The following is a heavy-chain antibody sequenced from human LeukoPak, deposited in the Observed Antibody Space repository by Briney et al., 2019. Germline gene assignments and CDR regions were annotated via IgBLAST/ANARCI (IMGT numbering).Heavy chain of an antibody. V-gene: IGHV1-2*02. D-gene: IGHD4-17*01. CDR3: AIMINDYGDYPEVWYFDY. Sequence: AASVKVSCKASGYTFTGYYMHWVRQAPGQGLEWMGWINPNSGGTNYAQKFQGRVTMTRDTSISTAYMELSRLRSDDTAVYYCAIMINDYGDYPEVWYFDYWGQGTLVTVSS. CDR2: INPNSGGT. CDR1: GYTFTGYY. J-gene: IGHJ4*02.